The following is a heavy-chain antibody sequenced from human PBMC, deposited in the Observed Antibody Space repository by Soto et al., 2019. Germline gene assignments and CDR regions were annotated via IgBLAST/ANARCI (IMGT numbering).Heavy chain of an antibody. V-gene: IGHV1-18*01. CDR3: ASTSSSSYYYYYYGMDV. Sequence: ASVKVSSKASGYTFTSYGISWVRQAPGRGLEWMGWISAYNGNTNYAQKLQGGVTMTTDTSTSTADMELRSLGSDATAVYYCASTSSSSYYYYYYGMDVWGQGTTVTVSS. CDR1: GYTFTSYG. J-gene: IGHJ6*02. D-gene: IGHD6-6*01. CDR2: ISAYNGNT.